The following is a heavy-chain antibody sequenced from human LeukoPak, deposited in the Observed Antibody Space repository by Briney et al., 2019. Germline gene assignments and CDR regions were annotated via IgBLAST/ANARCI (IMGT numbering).Heavy chain of an antibody. D-gene: IGHD3-16*01. J-gene: IGHJ4*02. CDR2: IDPDRRTT. CDR1: GYPFTGNY. CDR3: ARLFGDYDDTIRSSYWHGHLDY. Sequence: ASVKVSCTTSGYPFTGNYINWLRQAPGQGLEWLGLIDPDRRTTVYAQKFQGRVAMTGDMTTSTVYMELRSLRSEDTAVYFCARLFGDYDDTIRSSYWHGHLDYWGQGALVLVSS. V-gene: IGHV1-46*01.